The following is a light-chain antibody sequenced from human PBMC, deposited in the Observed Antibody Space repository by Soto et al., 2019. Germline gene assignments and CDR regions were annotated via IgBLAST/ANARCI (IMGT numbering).Light chain of an antibody. CDR1: QSISKC. CDR3: QQYDSYSCT. Sequence: IHITQCPSTLSASLVDRVTITCLASQSISKCLAWYQQKPGKAPKLLIYDPSTLTSGVPSRFSGSGSGTEFTLTITSLQPDDFATYSCQQYDSYSCTFGQGTKVDI. V-gene: IGKV1-5*01. CDR2: DPS. J-gene: IGKJ1*01.